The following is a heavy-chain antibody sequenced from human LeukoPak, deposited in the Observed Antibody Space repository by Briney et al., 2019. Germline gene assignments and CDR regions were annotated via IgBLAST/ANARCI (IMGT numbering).Heavy chain of an antibody. Sequence: ASVTVSCTASGGTFSSYAISWVRQAPEQGFKWMGGIIPIFGTANYAQKFQGRVTITADESTSTAYMELSSLRSEDTAVYYCARDGYYGFDYWGQGTLVTVSS. J-gene: IGHJ4*02. CDR3: ARDGYYGFDY. V-gene: IGHV1-69*13. CDR2: IIPIFGTA. D-gene: IGHD1-26*01. CDR1: GGTFSSYA.